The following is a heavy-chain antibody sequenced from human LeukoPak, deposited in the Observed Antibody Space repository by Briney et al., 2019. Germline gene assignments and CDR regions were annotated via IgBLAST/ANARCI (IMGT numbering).Heavy chain of an antibody. CDR2: VSWNSGII. D-gene: IGHD6-19*01. V-gene: IGHV3-9*01. Sequence: GKSLRLSCVASGFTFDDHAMHWVRQAPGKGLEWVSGVSWNSGIIGYADSLKGRFTISRDNAKNSLYLQMNSLRAEDTALHYCARDRGLGWYYFDYWGQGTLVTVSS. CDR1: GFTFDDHA. J-gene: IGHJ4*02. CDR3: ARDRGLGWYYFDY.